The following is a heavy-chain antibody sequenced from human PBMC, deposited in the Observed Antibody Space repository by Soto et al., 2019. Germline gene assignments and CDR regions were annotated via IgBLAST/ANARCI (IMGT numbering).Heavy chain of an antibody. CDR3: AGSGGSSGYNPDAYYFDY. V-gene: IGHV1-69*02. D-gene: IGHD3-22*01. Sequence: QVQLVQSGAEVKKPGSSVKVSCKASGGTFNSYTISWVRQAPGQGLEWMGRIIPILGIANYAQKFQGRVTITADKCASTAYMELGSLRAEDTAVYYCAGSGGSSGYNPDAYYFDYWGQGTLVTVSS. CDR2: IIPILGIA. J-gene: IGHJ4*02. CDR1: GGTFNSYT.